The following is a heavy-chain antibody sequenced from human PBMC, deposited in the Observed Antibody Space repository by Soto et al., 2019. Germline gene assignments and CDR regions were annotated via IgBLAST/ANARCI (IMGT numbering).Heavy chain of an antibody. CDR1: GFTFSSYG. D-gene: IGHD6-6*01. CDR3: AKSKLASHYDYYYGMDV. CDR2: ISYDGTNK. J-gene: IGHJ6*02. Sequence: QVQLVESGGGVVQPGGSLRLSCAASGFTFSSYGMHWVRQAPGKGLEWMAVISYDGTNKYYADSVKGRFTISRDKSNNTLHLHMNSLRAEYTAVYYCAKSKLASHYDYYYGMDVWGQGTTVTVSS. V-gene: IGHV3-30*18.